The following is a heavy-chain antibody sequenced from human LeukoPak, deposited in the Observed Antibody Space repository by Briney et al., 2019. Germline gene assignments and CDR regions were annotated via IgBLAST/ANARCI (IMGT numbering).Heavy chain of an antibody. Sequence: SETLSLTCTVSGGSISSSSYYWGWIRQPPGKGLEWIGSIYYSGSTYHNPSLKSRVTISVDTSKNQFSLKLSSVTAADTAVYYCARQFTMIVVVITTQGDNWFDPWGQGTLVTVSS. CDR2: IYYSGST. CDR1: GGSISSSSYY. V-gene: IGHV4-39*01. CDR3: ARQFTMIVVVITTQGDNWFDP. D-gene: IGHD3-22*01. J-gene: IGHJ5*02.